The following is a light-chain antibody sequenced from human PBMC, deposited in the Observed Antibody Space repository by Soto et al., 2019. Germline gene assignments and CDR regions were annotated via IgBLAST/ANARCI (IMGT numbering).Light chain of an antibody. J-gene: IGKJ1*01. Sequence: PGTLPLSPVERATLSCRSSQRVTRSYLARYHQQPGETPRLLLYGAASRANSIPDRFSGSGSGTEFTPTISRLEPEEYAVYYCQQYGNSRCTFGEGTKVDIK. CDR3: QQYGNSRCT. V-gene: IGKV3-20*01. CDR2: GAA. CDR1: QRVTRSY.